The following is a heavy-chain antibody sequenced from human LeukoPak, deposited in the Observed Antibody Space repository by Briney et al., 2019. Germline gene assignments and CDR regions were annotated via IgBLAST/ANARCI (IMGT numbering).Heavy chain of an antibody. CDR3: AKVDYTYNFDY. CDR1: GFTFKNYA. D-gene: IGHD5-24*01. V-gene: IGHV3-23*01. Sequence: GGSLRLSCPASGFTFKNYAMSWVRQAPGKGLEWVSTITGTTYYADSVKGRFTISRDNSKNTLYLQMNSLTAEDTAVFYCAKVDYTYNFDYWGQGTLVTVSS. J-gene: IGHJ4*02. CDR2: ITGTT.